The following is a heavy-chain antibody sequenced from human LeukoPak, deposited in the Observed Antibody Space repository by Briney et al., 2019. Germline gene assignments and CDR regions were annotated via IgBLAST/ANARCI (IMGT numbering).Heavy chain of an antibody. V-gene: IGHV3-23*01. CDR2: ISGSGGST. CDR3: ARGPYDFWSGYYVYYYMDV. Sequence: PGGSLRLSCAASGFTFSSYAMSWVRQAPGKGLEWVSAISGSGGSTYYADSSKGRFTISRDNSKNTLYLQMNSLRAEDTAVYYCARGPYDFWSGYYVYYYMDVWGKGTTVTVSS. CDR1: GFTFSSYA. D-gene: IGHD3-3*01. J-gene: IGHJ6*03.